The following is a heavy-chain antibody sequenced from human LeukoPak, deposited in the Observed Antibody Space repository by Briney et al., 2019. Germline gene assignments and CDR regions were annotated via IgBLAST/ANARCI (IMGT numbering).Heavy chain of an antibody. J-gene: IGHJ4*02. Sequence: GGSLRLSCAASGFTFSGYNINWVRQAPGKGLEWISYISTTGTTMYYADSVKGRFAISRDNAKSSLYLQMNSLRDEDTAVYHCARVWQDYSGVDYWGQGTLVTVSS. V-gene: IGHV3-48*02. CDR1: GFTFSGYN. CDR2: ISTTGTTM. CDR3: ARVWQDYSGVDY. D-gene: IGHD2-21*01.